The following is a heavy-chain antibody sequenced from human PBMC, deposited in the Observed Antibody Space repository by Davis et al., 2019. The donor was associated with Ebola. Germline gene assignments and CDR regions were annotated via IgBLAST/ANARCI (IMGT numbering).Heavy chain of an antibody. V-gene: IGHV3-30*04. J-gene: IGHJ4*02. CDR2: ISYDGSNK. Sequence: GESLKISCAASGFTFSSYAMHWVRQAPGKGLEWVAVISYDGSNKYYADSVKGRFTISRDNSKNTLYLQRNSLRAEDTAVYFCARSGAPLNFDYWGQGTLVTVSS. D-gene: IGHD3-10*01. CDR1: GFTFSSYA. CDR3: ARSGAPLNFDY.